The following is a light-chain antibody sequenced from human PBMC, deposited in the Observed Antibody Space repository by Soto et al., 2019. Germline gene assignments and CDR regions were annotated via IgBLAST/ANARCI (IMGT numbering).Light chain of an antibody. CDR2: AAS. Sequence: DIQMTQSPSSLSASVGDRVTITCRASQSISSYLNWYQQKPGKAPKLLIYAASSLPSGVPSRFSGSGSGTEFTLTINNLQPEDFATYYCLQHNTYPLTFGQGTKVDIK. CDR3: LQHNTYPLT. J-gene: IGKJ1*01. V-gene: IGKV1-17*02. CDR1: QSISSY.